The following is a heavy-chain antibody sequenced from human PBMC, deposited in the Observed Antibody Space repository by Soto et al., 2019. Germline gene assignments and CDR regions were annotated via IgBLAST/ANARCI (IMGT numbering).Heavy chain of an antibody. CDR3: TTVIDYDILTGLDY. V-gene: IGHV3-15*07. Sequence: GGSLRLSCAASGFTFSNAWMNWVRQAPGKGLEWVGRIKSKTAGVTTDNAEPVKGRFTISRDDSKNTLYLQMNSLKTEDTAVYYCTTVIDYDILTGLDYWGQGTLVTVSS. CDR1: GFTFSNAW. D-gene: IGHD3-9*01. CDR2: IKSKTAGVTT. J-gene: IGHJ4*02.